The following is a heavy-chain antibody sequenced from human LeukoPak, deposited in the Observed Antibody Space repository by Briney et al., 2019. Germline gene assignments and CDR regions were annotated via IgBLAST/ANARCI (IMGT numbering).Heavy chain of an antibody. CDR2: LDESGRP. D-gene: IGHD2-15*01. J-gene: IGHJ6*03. V-gene: IGHV4-39*07. Sequence: SETLSLTCSVSGGSTRSGRHYWAWVRQPPGKGLEFIGSLDESGRPYYNAPLKSRVTISEDSSGKQFSLNLSSVTAADTAVYYCARDLGGYPFFMDVWGRGTTVIVSS. CDR3: ARDLGGYPFFMDV. CDR1: GGSTRSGRHY.